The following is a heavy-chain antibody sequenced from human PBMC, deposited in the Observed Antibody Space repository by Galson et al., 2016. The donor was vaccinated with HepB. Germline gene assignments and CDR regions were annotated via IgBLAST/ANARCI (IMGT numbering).Heavy chain of an antibody. D-gene: IGHD6-13*01. V-gene: IGHV1-24*01. Sequence: SVKVSCKVSGYTLSKLSMHWVRQAPGKGLEWMGGFDRGDGEIIYAQKFQGRVTLTEDTSADTAYMDLSSLTSEDTAVYYCGGHSSSWYRYYGMDVWGQGTTVTVSS. CDR3: GGHSSSWYRYYGMDV. CDR1: GYTLSKLS. J-gene: IGHJ6*02. CDR2: FDRGDGEI.